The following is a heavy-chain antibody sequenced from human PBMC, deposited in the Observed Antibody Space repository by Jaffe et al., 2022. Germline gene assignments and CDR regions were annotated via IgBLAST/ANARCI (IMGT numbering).Heavy chain of an antibody. D-gene: IGHD6-13*01. Sequence: QVQLVESGGGVVQPGESLRLSCAASGFAFSSFGIHWVRQAPGKGLEWVAFIRHDGSNQFYADSVKGRFTISRDNSKNMLYLQVNSLRAEDTAIYYCVKAYSRTSYYFDYWGQGTLVTVSS. V-gene: IGHV3-30*02. CDR3: VKAYSRTSYYFDY. J-gene: IGHJ4*02. CDR2: IRHDGSNQ. CDR1: GFAFSSFG.